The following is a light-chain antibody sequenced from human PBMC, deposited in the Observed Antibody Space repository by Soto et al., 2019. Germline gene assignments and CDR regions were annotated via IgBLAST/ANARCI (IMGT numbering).Light chain of an antibody. J-gene: IGKJ2*01. V-gene: IGKV1-39*01. CDR2: AAS. CDR1: QGIRSD. Sequence: IQLTQSPSSQSASIGDRVPITCRASQGIRSDVAWYQQKPGKAPKLLLYAASGLQSGVPSRFSGSGSGTDFTLTISSLQTEDFANYYCQQGYSTVLYTFGQGTK. CDR3: QQGYSTVLYT.